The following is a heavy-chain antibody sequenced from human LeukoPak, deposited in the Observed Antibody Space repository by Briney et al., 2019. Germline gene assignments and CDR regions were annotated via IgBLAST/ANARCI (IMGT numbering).Heavy chain of an antibody. CDR1: GFTFSSYG. D-gene: IGHD3-10*01. Sequence: GGSLRLSCAASGFTFSSYGMHWVRQAPGKGLEWVSAISGSGGSTYYADSVKGRFTISRDNSKNTLYLQMNSLRAEDTAVYYCAKKGLYYGSGSLTVWYYYYMDVWGKGTTVTISS. CDR3: AKKGLYYGSGSLTVWYYYYMDV. J-gene: IGHJ6*03. CDR2: ISGSGGST. V-gene: IGHV3-23*01.